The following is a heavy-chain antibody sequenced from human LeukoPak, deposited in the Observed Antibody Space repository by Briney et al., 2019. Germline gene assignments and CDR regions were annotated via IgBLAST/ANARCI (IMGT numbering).Heavy chain of an antibody. CDR3: AKDPMVVAANYFDY. D-gene: IGHD2-15*01. J-gene: IGHJ4*02. Sequence: GGSLRLSCAASGFTFSSYAMSWVRQAPGKGLEWVSAISGSGGSTYYADSVKGRFTISRDNSKNTLYLQINSLRAEDTAVYYSAKDPMVVAANYFDYWGQGTLVTVSS. CDR2: ISGSGGST. V-gene: IGHV3-23*01. CDR1: GFTFSSYA.